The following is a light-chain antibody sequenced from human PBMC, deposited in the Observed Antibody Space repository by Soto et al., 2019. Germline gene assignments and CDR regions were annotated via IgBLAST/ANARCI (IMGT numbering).Light chain of an antibody. CDR2: LGS. J-gene: IGKJ2*01. V-gene: IGKV2-28*01. CDR1: QSFLHSNGYTY. Sequence: DIVMTQSPLSLPVTPGEPATISCRSSQSFLHSNGYTYLDWYVQKPGQSTQRLIYLGSNRASGVPDRFSGSGSGTDFTLKISTVEAEDVGVYYCMEALQSHTFGQGTKLEIK. CDR3: MEALQSHT.